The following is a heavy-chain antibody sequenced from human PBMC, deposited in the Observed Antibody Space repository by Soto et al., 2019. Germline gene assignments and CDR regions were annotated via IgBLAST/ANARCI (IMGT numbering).Heavy chain of an antibody. D-gene: IGHD6-13*01. J-gene: IGHJ6*02. CDR2: ISPGDSDT. Sequence: GESLKISCMGSSNTFTNYWIAWVRQMSGKGLEWMGSISPGDSDTRYSPSFQGQVTISVDKSISTAYLQWSSLKASDTAMYYCARTSAAGKYYYGMDVWGQGTTVTVSS. V-gene: IGHV5-51*01. CDR1: SNTFTNYW. CDR3: ARTSAAGKYYYGMDV.